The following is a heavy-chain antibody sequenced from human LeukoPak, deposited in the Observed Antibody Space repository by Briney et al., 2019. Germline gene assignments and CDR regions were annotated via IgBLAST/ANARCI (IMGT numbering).Heavy chain of an antibody. V-gene: IGHV3-30*02. CDR2: IRYDGSNK. CDR1: GFTFSSYG. J-gene: IGHJ4*02. Sequence: PGGSLRLSCAASGFTFSSYGMHWVRQAPGKGLEWVAFIRYDGSNKYYADSVKGRFTISRDNSKNTLYLQMNSLRAEDTAVYYCAKGGVVPAAMPWYFDYWGRGTLVTVSS. CDR3: AKGGVVPAAMPWYFDY. D-gene: IGHD2-2*01.